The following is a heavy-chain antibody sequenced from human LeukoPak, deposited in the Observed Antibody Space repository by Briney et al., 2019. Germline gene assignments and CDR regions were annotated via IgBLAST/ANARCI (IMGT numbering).Heavy chain of an antibody. CDR2: IYPGDSET. Sequence: GESLKISCKGSGYXFISYWIGWVRQMPGKGLEWMGIIYPGDSETRYSPSFQGQVTISADKSISTAYLQWSSLKASDSAMYYCARGGTYSSSYSGYWGQGTLVTVSS. V-gene: IGHV5-51*01. CDR3: ARGGTYSSSYSGY. D-gene: IGHD6-13*01. J-gene: IGHJ4*02. CDR1: GYXFISYW.